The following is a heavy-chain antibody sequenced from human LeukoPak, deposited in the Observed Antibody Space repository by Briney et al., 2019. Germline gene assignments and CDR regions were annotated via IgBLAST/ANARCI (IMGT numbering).Heavy chain of an antibody. CDR3: AKNQSPAYSSGWGFDY. CDR1: GFTFSSYA. V-gene: IGHV3-23*01. D-gene: IGHD6-19*01. Sequence: PGGSLRLSCAASGFTFSSYAMSWVRQAPEKGLEWVSAISGSGGSTYYADSVKGRFTISRDNSKNTLYLQMNSLRAEDTAVYYCAKNQSPAYSSGWGFDYWGQGTLVTVSS. J-gene: IGHJ4*02. CDR2: ISGSGGST.